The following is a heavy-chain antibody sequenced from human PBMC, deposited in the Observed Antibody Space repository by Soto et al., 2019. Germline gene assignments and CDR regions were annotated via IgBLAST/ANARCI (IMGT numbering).Heavy chain of an antibody. V-gene: IGHV3-23*01. J-gene: IGHJ3*02. CDR1: GFTFSNYA. Sequence: GGSLRLSCAASGFTFSNYAMSWVRQAPGKGPEWVAGIAANGGAAYLADSVKGRFTISRDNSKNTLYLQMNSLRPDDTALYYCGKDPNGDYVGAFDICGQGTMVTVAS. CDR3: GKDPNGDYVGAFDI. CDR2: IAANGGAA. D-gene: IGHD4-17*01.